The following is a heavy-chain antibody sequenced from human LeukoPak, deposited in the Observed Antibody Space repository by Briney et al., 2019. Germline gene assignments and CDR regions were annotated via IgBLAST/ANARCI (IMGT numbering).Heavy chain of an antibody. D-gene: IGHD2-2*01. J-gene: IGHJ4*02. Sequence: AQTLSLTCTVSGGFISSGDHYWSWVRQPPGKGLEWIGYIYYSGITYYNPSLKSRLTISVGTSKNQFSLKLSSVTAADTAVYFCARVPAVSSSNFDYWGQGTLVTVSS. V-gene: IGHV4-30-4*01. CDR2: IYYSGIT. CDR1: GGFISSGDHY. CDR3: ARVPAVSSSNFDY.